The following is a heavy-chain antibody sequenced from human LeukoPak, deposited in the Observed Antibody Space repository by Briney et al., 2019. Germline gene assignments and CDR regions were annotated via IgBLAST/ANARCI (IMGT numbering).Heavy chain of an antibody. CDR1: GGTFSSYT. D-gene: IGHD6-13*01. Sequence: SVKVSCKASGGTFSSYTISWLRQAPGQGLEWMGRIIPILGIANYAQKFQGRVTITADKSTSTAYMELSSLRSEDTAVYYCARAGAAGSLPVDYWGQGTLVTVSS. CDR3: ARAGAAGSLPVDY. V-gene: IGHV1-69*02. CDR2: IIPILGIA. J-gene: IGHJ4*02.